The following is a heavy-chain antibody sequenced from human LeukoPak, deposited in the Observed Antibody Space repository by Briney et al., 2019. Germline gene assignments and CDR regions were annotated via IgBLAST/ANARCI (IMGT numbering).Heavy chain of an antibody. CDR1: GGSISSGSYY. J-gene: IGHJ4*02. D-gene: IGHD6-6*01. V-gene: IGHV4-61*02. Sequence: SQTLSLTCTVSGGSISSGSYYWSWIRQPAGKGLEWIGRIYTSGSTHYNPSLESRVTISVDTSKNQFSLKLSSVTASDTAVYFCARSARIAARPQNFDYWGQGTLVPVSS. CDR2: IYTSGST. CDR3: ARSARIAARPQNFDY.